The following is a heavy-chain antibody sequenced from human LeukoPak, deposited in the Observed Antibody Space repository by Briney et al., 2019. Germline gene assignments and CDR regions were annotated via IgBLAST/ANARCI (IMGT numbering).Heavy chain of an antibody. D-gene: IGHD3-3*01. J-gene: IGHJ6*03. CDR3: ARVKSRSVITIFGVADYYMDV. V-gene: IGHV3-30*03. Sequence: GRSLRLSCAASRFTFSSYGMHWVRQAPGKGLEWVAVISYDGTNKYYADSVKGRFTISRDNSKNTLYLQMNSLRAEDTAVYYCARVKSRSVITIFGVADYYMDVWGKGTTVTVSS. CDR1: RFTFSSYG. CDR2: ISYDGTNK.